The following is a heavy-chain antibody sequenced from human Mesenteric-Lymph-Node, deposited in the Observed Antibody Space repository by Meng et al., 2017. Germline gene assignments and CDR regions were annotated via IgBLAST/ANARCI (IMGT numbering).Heavy chain of an antibody. CDR2: IYYRGST. V-gene: IGHV4-31*03. Sequence: QVQLQESGPGLVKPSQTLSLTCTVSGGSISSGGHSWSWNRQHPGKGLEWIAYIYYRGSTYYNPSLKSRVILSVDTSKNQFSLKLSSVTAADTAVYYCARVDSSGYFLDYWGQGTLVTVSS. J-gene: IGHJ4*01. CDR3: ARVDSSGYFLDY. D-gene: IGHD3-22*01. CDR1: GGSISSGGHS.